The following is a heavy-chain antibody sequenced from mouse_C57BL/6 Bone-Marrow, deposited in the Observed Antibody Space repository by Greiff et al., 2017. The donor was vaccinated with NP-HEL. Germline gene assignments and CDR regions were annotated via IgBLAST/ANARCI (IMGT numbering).Heavy chain of an antibody. CDR2: IYPNSGST. Sequence: QVQLQQPGAELVKPGASVKLSCKASGYTFTSYWMHWVKQRPGQGLEWIGMIYPNSGSTNYNEKFKSKATLTVDKSSSTAYMQLSSLTSEDSAVYYCAILIPRGYSKRNWGQGTTLTVSS. D-gene: IGHD2-5*01. V-gene: IGHV1-64*01. J-gene: IGHJ2*01. CDR3: AILIPRGYSKRN. CDR1: GYTFTSYW.